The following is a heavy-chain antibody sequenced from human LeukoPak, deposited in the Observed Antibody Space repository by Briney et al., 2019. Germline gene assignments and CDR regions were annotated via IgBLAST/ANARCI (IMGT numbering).Heavy chain of an antibody. D-gene: IGHD3-3*01. Sequence: GGSLRLSCSASGFTFSSYAMHWVRQAPGKGLVYVSAISSNGGSTYYADSVKGRFTISRDNSKNTLYLQMSSLRAEDTAVYYCAKDLWRQYDYWGQGTLVTVSS. CDR2: ISSNGGST. V-gene: IGHV3-64D*06. CDR1: GFTFSSYA. CDR3: AKDLWRQYDY. J-gene: IGHJ4*02.